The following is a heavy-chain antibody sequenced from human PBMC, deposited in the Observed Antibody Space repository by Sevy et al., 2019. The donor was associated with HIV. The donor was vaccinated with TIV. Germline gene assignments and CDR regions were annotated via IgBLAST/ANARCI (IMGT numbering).Heavy chain of an antibody. CDR2: FDPEDGDT. CDR3: TTMEYYHNIIGSSSGDY. J-gene: IGHJ4*02. Sequence: ASVKVSCKVSGYTLTKLDMHWVRQAPGKGLEWMGGFDPEDGDTFYAQKFQGRVTMTEDTSTDTAYKELSSLRSEDTAVYYCTTMEYYHNIIGSSSGDYWGQGTLVTVSS. D-gene: IGHD3-22*01. CDR1: GYTLTKLD. V-gene: IGHV1-24*01.